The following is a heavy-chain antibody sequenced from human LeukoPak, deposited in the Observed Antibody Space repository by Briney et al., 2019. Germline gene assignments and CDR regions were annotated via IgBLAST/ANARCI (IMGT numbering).Heavy chain of an antibody. CDR3: ARGVVVPAAGYYFDY. J-gene: IGHJ4*02. D-gene: IGHD2-2*01. CDR2: IYYSGST. CDR1: GGSISSYY. V-gene: IGHV4-59*01. Sequence: SETLSLTCTVSGGSISSYYWSWIRQPPGKGLEWIGYIYYSGSTNYNPSLKCRVTISVDTSKNQFSLKLSSVTAADTAVYYCARGVVVPAAGYYFDYWGQGTLVTVSS.